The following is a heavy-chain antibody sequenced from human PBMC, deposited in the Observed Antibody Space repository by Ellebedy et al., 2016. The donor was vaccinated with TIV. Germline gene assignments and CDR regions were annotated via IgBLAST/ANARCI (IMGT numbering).Heavy chain of an antibody. V-gene: IGHV4-34*01. CDR3: VRGLRRHFLYAMDV. D-gene: IGHD3-16*01. CDR1: GGSFSGYY. CDR2: VNHSGST. J-gene: IGHJ6*02. Sequence: MPSETLSLTCAVHGGSFSGYYWSWIRQPPGKGLEWIGEVNHSGSTNYNPSLKSRVTISIDTSKNQFSLKLSSVTAADTAVYYCVRGLRRHFLYAMDVWGQGTTVTVSS.